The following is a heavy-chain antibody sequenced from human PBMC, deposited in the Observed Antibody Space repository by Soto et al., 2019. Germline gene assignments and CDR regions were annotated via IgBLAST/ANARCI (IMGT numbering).Heavy chain of an antibody. CDR3: AREGAYDLDHYYGMDV. Sequence: ASVKVSCKASGYTFTSYCMHWVRQAPGQGLEWMGIINPSGGSTSYAQKFQGRVTMTRDTSTSTVYMELSSLRSEDTAVYYCAREGAYDLDHYYGMDVWGQGTTVTVSS. CDR1: GYTFTSYC. V-gene: IGHV1-46*01. D-gene: IGHD3-3*01. J-gene: IGHJ6*02. CDR2: INPSGGST.